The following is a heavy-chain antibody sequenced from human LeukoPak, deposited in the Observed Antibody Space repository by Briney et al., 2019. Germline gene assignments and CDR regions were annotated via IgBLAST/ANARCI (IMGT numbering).Heavy chain of an antibody. V-gene: IGHV5-51*01. CDR1: GYSFTSYW. J-gene: IGHJ4*02. CDR2: IYPGDSDT. Sequence: GESLKISCKGSGYSFTSYWIGWVRQMPGKGLEWMVIIYPGDSDTRYSPSFQGQVTISADKSISTAYLQWSSLKASDIAIYYCARREVGATTGDYFDYWGQGTLVTVSS. D-gene: IGHD1-26*01. CDR3: ARREVGATTGDYFDY.